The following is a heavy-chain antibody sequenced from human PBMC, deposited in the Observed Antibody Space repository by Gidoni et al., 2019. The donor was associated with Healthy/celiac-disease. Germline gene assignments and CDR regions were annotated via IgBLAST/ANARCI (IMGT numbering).Heavy chain of an antibody. J-gene: IGHJ3*02. CDR1: GGSISSSRYY. CDR2: IYYRGRP. CDR3: ATTHNYYGSGSYSDAFDI. V-gene: IGHV4-39*07. Sequence: QLQLQESGPGRGKPAETMSPTCTVSGGSISSSRYYWGWIRQPPGKGLEVIGRIYYRGRPYYNPSLQSRVSISVDTSKTQFSLQLSSVPAAHTAVYYCATTHNYYGSGSYSDAFDIWGQGTMVTVSS. D-gene: IGHD3-10*01.